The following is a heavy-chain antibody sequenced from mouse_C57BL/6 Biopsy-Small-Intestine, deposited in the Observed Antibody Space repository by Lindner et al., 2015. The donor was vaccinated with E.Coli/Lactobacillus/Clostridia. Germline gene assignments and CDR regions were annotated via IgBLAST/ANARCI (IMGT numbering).Heavy chain of an antibody. D-gene: IGHD1-1*01. V-gene: IGHV1-19*01. CDR1: GYTFTDYY. CDR3: ARATVVAPPYAMDY. Sequence: EVQLQESGPVLVKPGASVKMFCKASGYTFTDYYMNWVKQGHGRSLEWIGVINPYNGGTSYNQKFKGKATLTVDKSSSTAYMELNSLTSEDSAVYYCARATVVAPPYAMDYWGQGTSVTVSS. CDR2: INPYNGGT. J-gene: IGHJ4*01.